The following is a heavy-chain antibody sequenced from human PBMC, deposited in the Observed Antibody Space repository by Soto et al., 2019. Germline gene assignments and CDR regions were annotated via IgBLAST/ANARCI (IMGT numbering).Heavy chain of an antibody. D-gene: IGHD2-21*01. V-gene: IGHV3-64*01. CDR3: ARRIPFGYGMDV. CDR2: ITSNGGNT. J-gene: IGHJ6*02. Sequence: GGSLRLSCAASGFTFSSYAMHWVRQAPGKGLEYVSVITSNGGNTDYASSVKGRFTISRDNSKNTLYLQMGSLRAEDMAVYYCARRIPFGYGMDVWGQGSTVTLSS. CDR1: GFTFSSYA.